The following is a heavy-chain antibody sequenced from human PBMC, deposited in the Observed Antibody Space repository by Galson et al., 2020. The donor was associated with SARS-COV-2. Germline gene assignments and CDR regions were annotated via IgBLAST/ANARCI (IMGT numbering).Heavy chain of an antibody. CDR2: ISGSGGST. Sequence: GESLKISCAASGFTFSSYAMSWVRQAPGKGLEWVSAISGSGGSTYYADSVKGRFTISRDNSKNTLYLQMNSLRAEDTAVYYCANLRIAAAGGYDYWGQGTLVTVSS. J-gene: IGHJ4*02. D-gene: IGHD6-13*01. V-gene: IGHV3-23*01. CDR3: ANLRIAAAGGYDY. CDR1: GFTFSSYA.